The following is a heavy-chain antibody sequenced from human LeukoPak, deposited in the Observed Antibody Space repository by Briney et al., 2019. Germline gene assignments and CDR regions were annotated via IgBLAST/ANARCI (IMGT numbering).Heavy chain of an antibody. V-gene: IGHV4-61*02. CDR2: ISSSGST. D-gene: IGHD3-22*01. Sequence: SQTLSLTCTVSGDSISSGDYYWSWIRQPAGKGLEWIGRISSSGSTNYNPSLKSRVTISVDTSKNQFSLKLSSVTAANTAVYFCARGPYSYDSSGAFDIWGQGTMVTVSS. J-gene: IGHJ3*02. CDR3: ARGPYSYDSSGAFDI. CDR1: GDSISSGDYY.